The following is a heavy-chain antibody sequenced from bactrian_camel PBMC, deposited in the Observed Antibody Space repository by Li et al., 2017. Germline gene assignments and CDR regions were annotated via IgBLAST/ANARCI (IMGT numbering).Heavy chain of an antibody. Sequence: HVQLVESGGGSVQAGGSLRFSCAASGDTYSRHCMAWFRQAPGKEREGVASLASDGSSIYANSLKGRFSISRDNAAKNTVDLIMNNLNPEDTAMYYCAANFGPYCSGPYLARRANFVGQGTQVTVS. CDR2: LASDGSS. V-gene: IGHV3S53*01. CDR1: GDTYSRHC. J-gene: IGHJ4*01. D-gene: IGHD1*01.